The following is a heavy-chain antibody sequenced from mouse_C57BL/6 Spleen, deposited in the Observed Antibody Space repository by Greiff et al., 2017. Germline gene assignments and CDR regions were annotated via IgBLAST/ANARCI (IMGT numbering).Heavy chain of an antibody. CDR1: GYSITSGYY. J-gene: IGHJ2*01. CDR2: ISYDGSN. Sequence: EVKLQESGPGLVKPSQSLSLTCSVTGYSITSGYYWNWIRQFPGNKLEWMGYISYDGSNNYNPSLKNRISITRDTSKNQFFLKLNSVTTEDTATYYCARVVSYYFDYWGQGTTLTVSS. CDR3: ARVVSYYFDY. V-gene: IGHV3-6*01. D-gene: IGHD2-12*01.